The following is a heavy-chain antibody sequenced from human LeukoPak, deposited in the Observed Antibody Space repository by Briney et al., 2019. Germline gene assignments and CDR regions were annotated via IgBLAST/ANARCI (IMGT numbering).Heavy chain of an antibody. Sequence: GESLKISCKGSGYSFTSYWIGWVRQMPGKGLEWMGIIYPGDSDTRYSPSFQGQVTISADTSISTAYLQWSSLKASDTAMYYCACPMDSSSPENPPDSWGQGTLVTVSS. D-gene: IGHD6-13*01. CDR3: ACPMDSSSPENPPDS. CDR2: IYPGDSDT. V-gene: IGHV5-51*01. J-gene: IGHJ4*02. CDR1: GYSFTSYW.